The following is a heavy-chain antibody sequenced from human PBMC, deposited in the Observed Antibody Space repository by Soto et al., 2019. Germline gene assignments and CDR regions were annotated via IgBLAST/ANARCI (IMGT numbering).Heavy chain of an antibody. CDR3: ARAFTGIAEAYFGY. Sequence: TRSPAGTDSSGSMSRSADERSGSREHPGKGLEWIGYIYYSGSTYYNPSLKSRVTISVDTSKNQFSLKLSSVTAADTAVYYCARAFTGIAEAYFGYCGQGTLATV. CDR2: IYYSGST. D-gene: IGHD6-13*01. J-gene: IGHJ4*02. V-gene: IGHV4-31*02. CDR1: SGSMSRSADE.